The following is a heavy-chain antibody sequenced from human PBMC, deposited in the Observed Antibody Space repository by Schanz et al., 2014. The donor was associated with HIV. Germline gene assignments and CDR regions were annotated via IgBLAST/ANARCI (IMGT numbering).Heavy chain of an antibody. CDR1: GFTFSSYG. J-gene: IGHJ6*02. D-gene: IGHD6-6*01. Sequence: QVHLVESGGGVVQPGRSLRLSCAASGFTFSSYGMHWVRQPPGKGLEWVSYIWYDGSKTYYVDSVKGRFTISRDNSKNTVYLQMNSLRVEDTAVYYCAKDRSSSTYKYNGLDVWGQGTTVTVSS. CDR2: IWYDGSKT. CDR3: AKDRSSSTYKYNGLDV. V-gene: IGHV3-33*06.